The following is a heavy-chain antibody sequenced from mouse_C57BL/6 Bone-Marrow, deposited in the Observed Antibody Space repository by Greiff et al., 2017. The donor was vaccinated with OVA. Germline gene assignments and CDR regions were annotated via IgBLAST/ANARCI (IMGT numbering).Heavy chain of an antibody. CDR1: GYAFSSSW. J-gene: IGHJ2*01. D-gene: IGHD1-1*01. V-gene: IGHV1-82*01. Sequence: VKLQQSGPELVKPGASVKISCKASGYAFSSSWMNWVKQRPGKGLEWIGRIYPGDGDTNYNGKFKGKATLTADKSSSTAYMQLSSLTSEDSAVYFCARFLEFITTVVATDYWGQGTTLTVSS. CDR2: IYPGDGDT. CDR3: ARFLEFITTVVATDY.